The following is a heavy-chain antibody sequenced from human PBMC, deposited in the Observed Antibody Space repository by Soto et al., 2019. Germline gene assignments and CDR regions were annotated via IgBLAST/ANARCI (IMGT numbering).Heavy chain of an antibody. D-gene: IGHD3-10*01. CDR2: ISGSGGST. CDR3: AKDRVWFGEP. Sequence: GGSLRLSCAASGFTFSSYAMNWVRQAPGKGLGWVSGISGSGGSTYYADSVKGRFTISRDNSKNTLYLQMKSLRAEDTAVYYCAKDRVWFGEPWGQGTLVTVSS. V-gene: IGHV3-23*01. J-gene: IGHJ4*02. CDR1: GFTFSSYA.